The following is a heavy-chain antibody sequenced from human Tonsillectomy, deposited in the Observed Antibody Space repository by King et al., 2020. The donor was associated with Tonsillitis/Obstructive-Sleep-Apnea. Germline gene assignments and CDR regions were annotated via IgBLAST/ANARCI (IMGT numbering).Heavy chain of an antibody. CDR2: IYWDDDK. CDR1: GFSLSTSGVG. V-gene: IGHV2-5*02. J-gene: IGHJ4*02. CDR3: AYAYSSGWANDY. Sequence: TLKESGPTLVKPTQTLTLTCTFSGFSLSTSGVGVGWIRQPPGKALEWLALIYWDDDKRYSPSLKSRLTVTKDTSKNQVVLTMTNMDPVDTATYYCAYAYSSGWANDYWGQGTLVTVSS. D-gene: IGHD6-19*01.